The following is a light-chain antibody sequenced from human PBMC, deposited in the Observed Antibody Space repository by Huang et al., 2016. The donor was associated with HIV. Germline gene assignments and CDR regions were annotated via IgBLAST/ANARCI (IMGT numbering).Light chain of an antibody. J-gene: IGKJ1*01. CDR3: QQYNNWPPWT. Sequence: EIVMTQSPATLSVSPGERATLSCRASQSVSINLAWYQQKPGQAPRLLIYVAATRPTGIPARCSGSGSGTEFTLTISSLQSEDFAVYYCQQYNNWPPWTFGQGTKVEIK. CDR1: QSVSIN. CDR2: VAA. V-gene: IGKV3-15*01.